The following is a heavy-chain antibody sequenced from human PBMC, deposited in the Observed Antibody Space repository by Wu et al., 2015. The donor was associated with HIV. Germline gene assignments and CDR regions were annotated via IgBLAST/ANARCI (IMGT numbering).Heavy chain of an antibody. CDR3: ARDWPYDSSGYFPFDY. Sequence: QVQLVQSGAEVKKPGSSVKVSCKAPATTFSTHAVTWVRQAPGQGLEWMGWISAYSGNTNYGQKFQDRVTMTTDTSTSTAYMELRSLRSDDTAVYYCARDWPYDSSGYFPFDYWGQGTLVTVSS. J-gene: IGHJ4*02. V-gene: IGHV1-18*01. CDR1: ATTFSTHA. CDR2: ISAYSGNT. D-gene: IGHD3-22*01.